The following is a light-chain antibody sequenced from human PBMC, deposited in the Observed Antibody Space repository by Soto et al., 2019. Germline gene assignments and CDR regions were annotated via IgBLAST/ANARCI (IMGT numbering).Light chain of an antibody. J-gene: IGLJ1*01. V-gene: IGLV2-14*01. CDR1: SSDVGGYNL. CDR3: SSYTTTSTFV. CDR2: DVN. Sequence: QSVLTQPASVSGSPGQSITISCTGTSSDVGGYNLVSWYQQRPGKAPKLMICDVNGRPSGVSNRFSGSKSGNTASLTISGLQAEDEADYYCSSYTTTSTFVFGTGTKATVL.